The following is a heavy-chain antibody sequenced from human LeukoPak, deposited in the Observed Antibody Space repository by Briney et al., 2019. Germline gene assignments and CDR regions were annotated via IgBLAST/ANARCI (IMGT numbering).Heavy chain of an antibody. Sequence: QPGRSLRLSCAASGFTFDDYAMHWVRQAPGKGLEWVSGISWNSGSIGYADSVKGRFTISRDNAKNSLYLQMNSLRAEDTALYYCAKDANRMTTVTTWFDPWGQGTLVTVSS. CDR1: GFTFDDYA. CDR2: ISWNSGSI. CDR3: AKDANRMTTVTTWFDP. V-gene: IGHV3-9*01. J-gene: IGHJ5*02. D-gene: IGHD4-17*01.